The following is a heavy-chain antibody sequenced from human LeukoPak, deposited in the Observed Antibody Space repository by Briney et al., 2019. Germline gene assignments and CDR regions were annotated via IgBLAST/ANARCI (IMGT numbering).Heavy chain of an antibody. D-gene: IGHD5-24*01. CDR3: ARGRDRSKAGDH. CDR1: GGSCDDYY. V-gene: IGHV4-34*01. J-gene: IGHJ4*02. Sequence: PSETLSLTCAVYGGSCDDYYCSWIRQPPGKGLEWIGEIHPHGIFYYNSSLRSRVTISIDTSKSQFSLRLTSVTAADTAFYYCARGRDRSKAGDHWGQGSLVTVSS. CDR2: IHPHGIF.